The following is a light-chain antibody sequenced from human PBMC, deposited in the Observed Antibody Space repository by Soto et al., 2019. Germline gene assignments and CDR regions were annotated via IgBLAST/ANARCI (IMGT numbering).Light chain of an antibody. CDR3: SSYTSSSTLYV. CDR2: DVS. J-gene: IGLJ1*01. V-gene: IGLV2-14*01. CDR1: SSDVGGYNY. Sequence: QSVLTQPASVSGSPGQSITISSTGTSSDVGGYNYVSWYQQHPGKAPKLMIYDVSNRPSGVSNRFSGSKSGNTASLTISGLQAEDEADYYCSSYTSSSTLYVFGTGTKVTVL.